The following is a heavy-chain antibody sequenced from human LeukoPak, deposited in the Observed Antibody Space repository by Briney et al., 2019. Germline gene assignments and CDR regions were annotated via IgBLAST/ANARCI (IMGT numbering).Heavy chain of an antibody. CDR1: GGSISNYD. J-gene: IGHJ4*02. Sequence: SETLSLTCTVSGGSISNYDWSWIRQPAGKRLEWIGRFYASGSTNYNPSLKSRVTMSVDTAKNQFSLKLNSVTAADTAVYYCARDRSGGYFDYWGQGTLVTVSS. CDR3: ARDRSGGYFDY. D-gene: IGHD6-25*01. V-gene: IGHV4-4*07. CDR2: FYASGST.